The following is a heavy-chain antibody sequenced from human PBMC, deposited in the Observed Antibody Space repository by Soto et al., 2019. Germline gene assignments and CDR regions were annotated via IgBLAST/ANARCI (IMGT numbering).Heavy chain of an antibody. D-gene: IGHD5-12*01. V-gene: IGHV3-30*18. Sequence: QVQLVESGGGVVQPGRSLRLSCAASGFTFSSYGMHWVRQAPGKGLEWVAVISYDGSNKYYADSVKGRFTISRDNSKNTLYLQMNSLRAEDTAVYYCAKDSWLATENDAFDIWGQGTMVTVSS. CDR1: GFTFSSYG. J-gene: IGHJ3*02. CDR2: ISYDGSNK. CDR3: AKDSWLATENDAFDI.